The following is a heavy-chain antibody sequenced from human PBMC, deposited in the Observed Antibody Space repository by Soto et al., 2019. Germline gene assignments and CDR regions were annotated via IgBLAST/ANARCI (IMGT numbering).Heavy chain of an antibody. CDR1: GLDFSSEV. CDR3: AKAGPSYYYGMDV. Sequence: GSLRLSCAASGLDFSSEVMCWVRQAPGKGLEWVSSISGSGRTIYHADSMRGRFAISRDNSKNSLYLQLNNLRVDDTAVYYCAKAGPSYYYGMDVPGQGTTVTVSS. V-gene: IGHV3-23*01. CDR2: ISGSGRTI. J-gene: IGHJ6*02.